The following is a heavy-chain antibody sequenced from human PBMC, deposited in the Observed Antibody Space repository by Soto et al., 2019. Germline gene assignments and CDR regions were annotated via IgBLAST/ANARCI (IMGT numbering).Heavy chain of an antibody. D-gene: IGHD1-1*01. CDR3: ARRNLGSNCGMDV. Sequence: ESLKISCKGSGYSFTSYWISWVRQIPRKGLEWMGRIDPSDSYTNYSPSFQGHVTISADKSISTAYLQWSSLKASDTAMYYCARRNLGSNCGMDVRGQVTRVTVAS. CDR1: GYSFTSYW. CDR2: IDPSDSYT. J-gene: IGHJ6*01. V-gene: IGHV5-10-1*01.